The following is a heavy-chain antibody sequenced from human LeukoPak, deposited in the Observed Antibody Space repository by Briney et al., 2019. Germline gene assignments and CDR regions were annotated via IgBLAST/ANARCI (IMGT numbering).Heavy chain of an antibody. J-gene: IGHJ5*02. CDR1: GGTFSSYD. D-gene: IGHD1-26*01. Sequence: GASVKVSCKASGGTFSSYDINWVRQATGQGLEWMGWMNPNSGNTVYAQKFQGRVTITRDTSISTAYMELSSLRSEDTAVYYCARVRGGSRRSNWFDPWGQGTLVTVSS. CDR3: ARVRGGSRRSNWFDP. CDR2: MNPNSGNT. V-gene: IGHV1-8*03.